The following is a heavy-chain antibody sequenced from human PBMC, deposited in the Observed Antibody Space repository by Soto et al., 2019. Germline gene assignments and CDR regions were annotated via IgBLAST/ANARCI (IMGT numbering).Heavy chain of an antibody. CDR3: VNSWPVREPYYYYGMDV. Sequence: SETLSLTCTVSGGSISSSSYYWGWIRQPPGKGLEWIGSIYYSGSTYYNPSLKSRVTISVDTSKNQFSLKLSSVTAADTAVYYCVNSWPVREPYYYYGMDVWGQGTTVTVSS. V-gene: IGHV4-39*07. J-gene: IGHJ6*02. D-gene: IGHD3-10*01. CDR1: GGSISSSSYY. CDR2: IYYSGST.